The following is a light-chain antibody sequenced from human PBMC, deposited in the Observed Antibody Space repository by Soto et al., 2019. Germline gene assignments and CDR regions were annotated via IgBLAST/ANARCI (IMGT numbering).Light chain of an antibody. J-gene: IGKJ1*01. CDR1: QSVGSN. CDR3: QQCDNWWT. Sequence: EIVMTQSPDTLSVSPGERSTLSCRASQSVGSNLAWYQKKPGQAPRLLFFGASTRATGIPARFSGSGSGTEFTLTIRSLQSEDFAVYYCQQCDNWWTFGQGTKV. CDR2: GAS. V-gene: IGKV3-15*01.